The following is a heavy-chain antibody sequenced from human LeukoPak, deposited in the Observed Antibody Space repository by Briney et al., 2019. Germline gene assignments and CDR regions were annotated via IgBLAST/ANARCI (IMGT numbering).Heavy chain of an antibody. CDR1: GYSFTSYW. J-gene: IGHJ4*02. V-gene: IGHV5-51*01. CDR2: IYPGDSDT. Sequence: GEPLKISCKGSGYSFTSYWIGWVRQMPGKGLEWMGIIYPGDSDTRYSPSFQGQVTISADKSISTAYLQWSSLKASDTAMYYYARLLRSQLLPLLLYWGQGTLVTVSS. D-gene: IGHD1-1*01. CDR3: ARLLRSQLLPLLLY.